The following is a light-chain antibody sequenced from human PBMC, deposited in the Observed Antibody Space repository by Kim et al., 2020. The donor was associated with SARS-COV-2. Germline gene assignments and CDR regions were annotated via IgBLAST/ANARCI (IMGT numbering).Light chain of an antibody. CDR1: GSDVGGYNY. J-gene: IGLJ1*01. V-gene: IGLV2-14*04. CDR2: DVT. Sequence: GRSIAISCTGTGSDVGGYNYVSWYQQHPGKAPKLLIYDVTQRPSGVSDRFSGSKSGNTASLTISGLQTEDEADYYCASYTSSSTFVFGIGTKVTVL. CDR3: ASYTSSSTFV.